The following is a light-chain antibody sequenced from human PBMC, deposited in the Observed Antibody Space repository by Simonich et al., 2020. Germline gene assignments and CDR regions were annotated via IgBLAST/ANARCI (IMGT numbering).Light chain of an antibody. CDR2: EGS. V-gene: IGLV2-23*01. CDR3: CSYAGSSTLV. Sequence: QSALTQPAYVSGSPGQSITISCTGTSSDVGSYNLVSWYQQHPGKAPKLMIYEGSKRPSGVSNRFSGSKSGNTACLTISGLQAEDEADYYCCSYAGSSTLVFGGGTKLTVL. J-gene: IGLJ2*01. CDR1: SSDVGSYNL.